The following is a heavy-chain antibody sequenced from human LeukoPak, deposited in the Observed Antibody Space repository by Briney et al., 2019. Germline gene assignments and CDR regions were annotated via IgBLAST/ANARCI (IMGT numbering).Heavy chain of an antibody. CDR3: ARAAWDAVDIAVASTAFDY. D-gene: IGHD6-19*01. Sequence: ASVKVSCKASGYTFTGYFMHWVRQAPGQGLEWVGWINPLSVGTNYAQAFQGRVTMTSDTSISTAYMELSSLRSDDTAVYYCARAAWDAVDIAVASTAFDYWGQGTRVTVSS. V-gene: IGHV1-2*02. J-gene: IGHJ4*02. CDR2: INPLSVGT. CDR1: GYTFTGYF.